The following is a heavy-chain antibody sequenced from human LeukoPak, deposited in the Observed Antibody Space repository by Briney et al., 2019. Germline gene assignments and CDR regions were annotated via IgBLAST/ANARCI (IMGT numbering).Heavy chain of an antibody. CDR2: IYTSGST. CDR1: GGSISSYY. D-gene: IGHD2-2*02. J-gene: IGHJ5*02. Sequence: PSETLSLTCTVSGGSISSYYWSWIRQPAGKGLEWIGRIYTSGSTNYNPSLKSRVTISVDTSKNQFSLRLSSVTAADTAVYYCARVGCSSTSCYSGGWFDPWGQGTLVTVSS. V-gene: IGHV4-4*07. CDR3: ARVGCSSTSCYSGGWFDP.